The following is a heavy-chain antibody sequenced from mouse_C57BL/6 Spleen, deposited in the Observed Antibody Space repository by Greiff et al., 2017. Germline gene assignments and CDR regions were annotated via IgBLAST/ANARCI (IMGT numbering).Heavy chain of an antibody. D-gene: IGHD1-1*01. Sequence: EVQGVESGGGLVKPGGSLKLSCAASGFTFSSYAMSWVRQTPEKRLEWVATISDGGSYTYYPDNVKGRFTISRDNAKNNLYLQMSHLKSEDTAMYYCARDYYYGSLYYFDYWGQGTTLTVSS. CDR3: ARDYYYGSLYYFDY. CDR2: ISDGGSYT. CDR1: GFTFSSYA. J-gene: IGHJ2*01. V-gene: IGHV5-4*01.